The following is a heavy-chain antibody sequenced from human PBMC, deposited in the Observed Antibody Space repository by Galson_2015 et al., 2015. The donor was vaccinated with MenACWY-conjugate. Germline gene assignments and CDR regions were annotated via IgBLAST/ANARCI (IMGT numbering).Heavy chain of an antibody. D-gene: IGHD5-24*01. CDR1: GFPLSTSGVG. CDR3: AHRKLGMASFDS. CDR2: IYWDDDK. J-gene: IGHJ4*02. V-gene: IGHV2-5*02. Sequence: PALVKPTQPLTLTCTFSGFPLSTSGVGVGWIRQPPGKALEWLILIYWDDDKRYSPSLKSRLTITTDTSKNQVVLTMTNMDPVDTATYYCAHRKLGMASFDSWGPGTLVTVSS.